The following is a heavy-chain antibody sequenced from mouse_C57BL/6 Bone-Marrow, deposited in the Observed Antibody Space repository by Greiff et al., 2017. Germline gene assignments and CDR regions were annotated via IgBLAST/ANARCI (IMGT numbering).Heavy chain of an antibody. CDR1: GFTFSSYA. D-gene: IGHD2-5*01. CDR2: ISDGGSYT. J-gene: IGHJ2*01. V-gene: IGHV5-4*03. Sequence: DVKLVESGGGLVKPGGSLKLSCAASGFTFSSYAMSWVRQTPEKRLEWVATISDGGSYTYYPDNVKGRITISRDNAKNNLYLQMSHLKSEDTAMYYCATYYSNRFDYWGQGTTLTVSA. CDR3: ATYYSNRFDY.